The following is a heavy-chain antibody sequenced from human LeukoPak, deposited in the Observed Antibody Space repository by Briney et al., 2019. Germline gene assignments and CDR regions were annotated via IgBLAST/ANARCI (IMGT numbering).Heavy chain of an antibody. CDR1: GYTFTSYY. CDR3: ASLPDYYDSSGYYYES. V-gene: IGHV1-46*01. D-gene: IGHD3-22*01. J-gene: IGHJ5*02. CDR2: INPSGGST. Sequence: GASVKVSCKASGYTFTSYYMHWVRQAPGQGLEWMGIINPSGGSTSYAQKFQGRVTMTRDTSTSTVYMELSSLRSEDTAVYYCASLPDYYDSSGYYYESWGQGTLVTVSS.